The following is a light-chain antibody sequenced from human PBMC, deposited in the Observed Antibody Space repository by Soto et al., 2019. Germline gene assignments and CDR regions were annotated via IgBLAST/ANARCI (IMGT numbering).Light chain of an antibody. J-gene: IGKJ2*01. CDR2: QAS. CDR1: QSISSR. CDR3: QQYESSAPYT. Sequence: DIQMTQSPSTLSASVGDKVTITCRASQSISSRLAWFQQKPGKAPKVLIYQASSLENGVPSRFSGSGSGTEFTLTTSSLQPDDSATYYCQQYESSAPYTFGQGTKLEIK. V-gene: IGKV1-5*03.